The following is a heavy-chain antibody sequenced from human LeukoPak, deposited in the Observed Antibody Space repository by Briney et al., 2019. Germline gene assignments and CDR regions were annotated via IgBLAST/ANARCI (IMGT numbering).Heavy chain of an antibody. D-gene: IGHD3-10*01. Sequence: GGSLRLSCVASGFTFSSYAMSWVRQAPGKGLEWVSAISGSGDSTYYADSVKGRFTISRDNSKNTLYLQMNSLRAEDTAVYYCAKVPYITMVRGAPFFYWGQGTLVTVSS. V-gene: IGHV3-23*01. CDR1: GFTFSSYA. J-gene: IGHJ4*02. CDR3: AKVPYITMVRGAPFFY. CDR2: ISGSGDST.